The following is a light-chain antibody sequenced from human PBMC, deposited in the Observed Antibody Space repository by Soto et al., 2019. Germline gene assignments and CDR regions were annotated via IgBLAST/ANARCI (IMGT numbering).Light chain of an antibody. CDR3: QQYDNLPYT. CDR2: DAS. CDR1: QDISNY. J-gene: IGKJ2*01. V-gene: IGKV1-33*01. Sequence: DIQMTQSPSSLSASVGDRVTITCQASQDISNYLNWYQQKPGKAPKLLIYDASNLETGVPSMFXXXGSGXXXXXXXXXXXXXXIATYYCQQYDNLPYTFGQGTKLEIK.